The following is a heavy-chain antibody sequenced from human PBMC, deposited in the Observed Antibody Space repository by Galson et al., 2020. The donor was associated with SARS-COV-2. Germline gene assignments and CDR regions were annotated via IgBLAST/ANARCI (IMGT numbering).Heavy chain of an antibody. CDR3: ARGQCYDSSAYYVCGYDY. CDR1: GGSFSNYY. Sequence: SETLSLTCAVYGGSFSNYYWSWIRQPPGKRLEWIGEIHHSGSANYNPSLKSRVTISVVTSKNQFSLKLTSVTAADTAVYYCARGQCYDSSAYYVCGYDYWGQGNLVIVSS. V-gene: IGHV4-34*01. J-gene: IGHJ4*02. CDR2: IHHSGSA. D-gene: IGHD3-22*01.